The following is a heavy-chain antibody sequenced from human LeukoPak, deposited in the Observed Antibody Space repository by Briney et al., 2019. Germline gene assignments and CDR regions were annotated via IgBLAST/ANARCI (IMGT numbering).Heavy chain of an antibody. J-gene: IGHJ4*02. CDR3: ARHPHPTTVFDY. Sequence: GESLKISCKASGYSFTTYWIAWVRQMPGKGLEWMGIIYPGDSDTRYSPSFQGQVTISADKFISTAYLQWSSLKASDTAMYFCARHPHPTTVFDYWSQGTLVTVSS. CDR1: GYSFTTYW. CDR2: IYPGDSDT. V-gene: IGHV5-51*01. D-gene: IGHD4-17*01.